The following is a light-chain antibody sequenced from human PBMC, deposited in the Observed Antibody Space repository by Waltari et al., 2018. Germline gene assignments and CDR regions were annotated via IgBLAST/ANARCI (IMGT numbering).Light chain of an antibody. CDR2: ANT. J-gene: IGLJ1*01. Sequence: QSMLTQPPSVSEAPGQRVTISCSNIGAHLDVHWYQQLPGSAPKLLIYANTNRPSGVPYRFSGSKSGTSAALAITGLQAEDEADYYCQSYDVTLRYVFGPGTKVTVL. CDR1: SNIGAHLD. CDR3: QSYDVTLRYV. V-gene: IGLV1-40*01.